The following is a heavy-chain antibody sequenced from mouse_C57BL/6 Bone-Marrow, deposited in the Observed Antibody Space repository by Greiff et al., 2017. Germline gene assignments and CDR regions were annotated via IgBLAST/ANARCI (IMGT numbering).Heavy chain of an antibody. V-gene: IGHV1-80*01. CDR1: GYAFSSYW. CDR3: ARWDYYGSGGYFDY. D-gene: IGHD1-1*01. CDR2: IYPGDGDT. Sequence: QVQLKESGAELVKPGASVKISCKASGYAFSSYWMNWVKQRPGKGLEWIGQIYPGDGDTNYNGKFKGKATLTADKSSSTAYMQLSSLTSEDSAVYFCARWDYYGSGGYFDYWGQGTTLTVSS. J-gene: IGHJ2*01.